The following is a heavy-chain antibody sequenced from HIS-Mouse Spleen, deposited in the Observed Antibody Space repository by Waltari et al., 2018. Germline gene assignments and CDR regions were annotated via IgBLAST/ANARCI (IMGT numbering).Heavy chain of an antibody. D-gene: IGHD1-26*01. V-gene: IGHV4-34*01. CDR3: ARMGPASGSYGDY. J-gene: IGHJ4*02. CDR2: INHSGST. CDR1: GGSFSGYY. Sequence: QVQLQQWGAELLKPSETLSLTCAVYGGSFSGYYWSWIRQPPGKGLEWIGEINHSGSTNYNPSLKSRVTISVDTSKNQFSLKLSSVTAADTAVYYCARMGPASGSYGDYWGQGTLVTVSS.